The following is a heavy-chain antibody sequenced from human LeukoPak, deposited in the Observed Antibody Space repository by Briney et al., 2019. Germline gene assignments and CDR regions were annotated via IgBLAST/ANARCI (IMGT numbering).Heavy chain of an antibody. CDR2: IYYSGST. Sequence: SETLSLTCTVSGGSISSYYWSWIRQPPGKGLEWIGYIYYSGSTNYNPSLKSRVTISVDTSKNQFSLKLASVTAADTAVYYCASKRDGYNLGHFDYWGQGTLVTVSS. D-gene: IGHD5-24*01. V-gene: IGHV4-59*01. CDR3: ASKRDGYNLGHFDY. CDR1: GGSISSYY. J-gene: IGHJ4*02.